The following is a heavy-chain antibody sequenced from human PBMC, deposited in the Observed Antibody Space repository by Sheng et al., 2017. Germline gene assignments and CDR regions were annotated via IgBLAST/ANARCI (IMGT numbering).Heavy chain of an antibody. CDR3: AREWGHCTGGSCYSALDP. CDR2: ISSDGINK. V-gene: IGHV3-30-3*01. D-gene: IGHD2-15*01. CDR1: GFSLGSYA. J-gene: IGHJ5*01. Sequence: QVQLVESGGGVVQPGKSLRLSCAVSGFSLGSYAVHWVRQSPGKGLEWMAVISSDGINKYYADSVKGRLSISSETSENTVYLHINSLKHEDTAVYYCAREWGHCTGGSCYSALDPWGRGTLVTVSA.